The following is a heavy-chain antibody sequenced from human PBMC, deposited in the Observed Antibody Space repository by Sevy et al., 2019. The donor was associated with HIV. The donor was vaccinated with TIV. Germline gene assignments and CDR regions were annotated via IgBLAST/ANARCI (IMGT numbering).Heavy chain of an antibody. CDR2: FSDTGRT. V-gene: IGHV3-23*01. D-gene: IGHD4-17*01. J-gene: IGHJ5*02. CDR3: ARDHKYGRFDP. CDR1: GFTFSAYA. Sequence: RGSLRLSCAASGFTFSAYAMSWVRQAPGKGLEWVSSFSDTGRTYYADSVKGRFTISRDNSNNMLYLQMNSLRAEDTAVYYCARDHKYGRFDPWSQGTLVTVSS.